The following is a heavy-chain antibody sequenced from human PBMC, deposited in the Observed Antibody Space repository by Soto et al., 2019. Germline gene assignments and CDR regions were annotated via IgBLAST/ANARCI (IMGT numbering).Heavy chain of an antibody. CDR1: GFTFSSSG. D-gene: IGHD1-20*01. CDR2: ISYDGSNK. J-gene: IGHJ4*02. Sequence: QLGGPLRLSCAASGFTFSSSGMHWVRQAPGKGLEWVAVISYDGSNKFYADSVKGRFTISRDNFRNTLYLQMNSLRAEDTAVYYCAKEFHSWNCFDYWGQGTLVTVSS. CDR3: AKEFHSWNCFDY. V-gene: IGHV3-30*18.